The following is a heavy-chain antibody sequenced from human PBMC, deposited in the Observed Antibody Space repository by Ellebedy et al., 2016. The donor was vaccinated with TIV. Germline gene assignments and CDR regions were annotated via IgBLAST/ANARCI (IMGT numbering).Heavy chain of an antibody. CDR3: ARVHLLPTSDY. V-gene: IGHV3-30*07. D-gene: IGHD2-2*01. J-gene: IGHJ4*02. CDR1: GFTFSSYA. Sequence: GESLKISCAASGFTFSSYAMHWVRQAPGKGLEWVAVISYDGSNKYYADSVKGRFTISRDNAKKSLYLQMNSLRGEDTAVYYCARVHLLPTSDYWGQGTLVTVSS. CDR2: ISYDGSNK.